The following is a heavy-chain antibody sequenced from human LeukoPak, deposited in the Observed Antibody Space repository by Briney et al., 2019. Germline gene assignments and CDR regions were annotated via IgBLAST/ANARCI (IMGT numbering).Heavy chain of an antibody. CDR2: INPSGGST. CDR1: GYTFTSYY. D-gene: IGHD1-14*01. Sequence: ASVKVSCKASGYTFTSYYMHWVRQAPGQGLEWMGIINPSGGSTSYAQKFQGRVTMTRDTSISTAYMELSSLRSDDTAVYYCARGVAGVYFYYYMDVWGEGTTVTVSS. CDR3: ARGVAGVYFYYYMDV. V-gene: IGHV1-46*01. J-gene: IGHJ6*03.